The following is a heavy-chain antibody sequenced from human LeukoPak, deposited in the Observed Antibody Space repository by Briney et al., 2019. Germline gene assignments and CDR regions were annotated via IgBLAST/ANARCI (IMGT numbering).Heavy chain of an antibody. CDR1: GFTFSSYG. J-gene: IGHJ4*02. D-gene: IGHD6-25*01. V-gene: IGHV3-33*01. CDR2: IWYDGSNK. Sequence: PGGSLRLSCAASGFTFSSYGMPWVRQAPGKGLEWVAVIWYDGSNKYYADSVKGRFTISRDNSKNTLYLQMNSLRAEDTAVYYCARDSGYINSWGQGTLVTVSS. CDR3: ARDSGYINS.